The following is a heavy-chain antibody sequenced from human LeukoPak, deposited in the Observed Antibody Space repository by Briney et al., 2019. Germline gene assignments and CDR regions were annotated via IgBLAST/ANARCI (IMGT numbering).Heavy chain of an antibody. CDR3: ARDPAYSSSWYRIFDY. J-gene: IGHJ4*02. CDR2: MSSSTSTI. V-gene: IGHV3-48*04. D-gene: IGHD6-13*01. Sequence: PGGSLRLSCAASGFTFCSYSMNWVRQAPGKGLEWLSYMSSSTSTIYSADSVKGRFTISRDNAKNSLYLQMNSLGAEDTAVYYCARDPAYSSSWYRIFDYWGQGTLVVVSS. CDR1: GFTFCSYS.